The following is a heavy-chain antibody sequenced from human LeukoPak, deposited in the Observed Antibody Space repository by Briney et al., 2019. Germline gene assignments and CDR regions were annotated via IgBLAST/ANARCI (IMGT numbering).Heavy chain of an antibody. CDR1: GYTFTSYD. Sequence: ASVTVSCKASGYTFTSYDINWVRQAPGQGLEWMGWMNPNSGNTGYAQKFQGRVTMTRNNSISTAYMELSSLRSEDTAVYYCARVQGRGGSGSYYKVFWTNYYYGMDVWGQGTTVTVSS. V-gene: IGHV1-8*01. D-gene: IGHD3-10*01. CDR2: MNPNSGNT. CDR3: ARVQGRGGSGSYYKVFWTNYYYGMDV. J-gene: IGHJ6*02.